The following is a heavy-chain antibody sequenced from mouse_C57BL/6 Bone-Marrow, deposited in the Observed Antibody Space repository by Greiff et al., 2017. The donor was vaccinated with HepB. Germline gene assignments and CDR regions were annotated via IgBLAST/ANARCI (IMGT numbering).Heavy chain of an antibody. CDR3: ASLQLGRGVSYAMDY. V-gene: IGHV1-53*01. J-gene: IGHJ4*01. CDR2: INPSNGGT. CDR1: GYTFTSYW. Sequence: VQLQQPGAELVKPGASVKLSCKASGYTFTSYWMHWVKQRPGQGLEWIGNINPSNGGTNYNEKFKSKATLTVDKSSSTAYMQLSSLASEDSAVYSCASLQLGRGVSYAMDYWGQGTSVTVSS. D-gene: IGHD4-1*02.